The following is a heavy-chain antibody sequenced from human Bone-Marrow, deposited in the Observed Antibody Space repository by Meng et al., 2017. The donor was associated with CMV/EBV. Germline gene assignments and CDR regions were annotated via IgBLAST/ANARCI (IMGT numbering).Heavy chain of an antibody. D-gene: IGHD2-2*01. V-gene: IGHV4-34*01. CDR3: AKLVAAEGWFDP. J-gene: IGHJ5*02. Sequence: LTCAVYGDSFRGYYWTWIRQPPGEGLEWIGEINHSGRTSYSPSLKSRVTMSVDTSKNHFSLKLTSVTAADTAVYFCAKLVAAEGWFDPWGQGTLVTVSS. CDR2: INHSGRT. CDR1: GDSFRGYY.